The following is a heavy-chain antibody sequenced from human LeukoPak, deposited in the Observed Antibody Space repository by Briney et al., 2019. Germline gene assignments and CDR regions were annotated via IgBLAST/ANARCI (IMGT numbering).Heavy chain of an antibody. Sequence: SVKVSCKASGGTFSSYAISWVRQAPGQGLEWMGGIIPIFGTANYAQKFQGRVTITTDESTSTAYMELSSLRSEDTAVYYCARHPLSKDAFDIWGQGTMVTVSS. CDR1: GGTFSSYA. CDR2: IIPIFGTA. J-gene: IGHJ3*02. V-gene: IGHV1-69*05. CDR3: ARHPLSKDAFDI.